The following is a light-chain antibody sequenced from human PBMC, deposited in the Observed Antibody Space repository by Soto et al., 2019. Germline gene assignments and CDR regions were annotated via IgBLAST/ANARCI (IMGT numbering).Light chain of an antibody. CDR1: QSASRE. V-gene: IGKV3-15*01. J-gene: IGKJ2*01. CDR2: GAS. Sequence: ELVLTQSPATLSVSPGERVTLPCRASQSASREMAWYQQRPGQPPRLLIYGASTRATGVPARFSGSGSGTEFTLTISSLQPEDSAVYYCQVRFTLGQGTKLESK. CDR3: QVRFT.